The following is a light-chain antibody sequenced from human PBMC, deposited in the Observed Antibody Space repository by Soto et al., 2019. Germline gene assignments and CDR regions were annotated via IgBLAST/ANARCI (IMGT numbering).Light chain of an antibody. Sequence: QSVLTQPPSVSGAPGQRVTISCTGSSSNIGAGYDVHWYQQLPGTAPKLLIYGNSNRTSGVPDRFSGSKSGTSASLAITGLQAEDEADYYCQSYDSSLSGWVFGGVTKVTVL. CDR1: SSNIGAGYD. V-gene: IGLV1-40*01. J-gene: IGLJ2*01. CDR3: QSYDSSLSGWV. CDR2: GNS.